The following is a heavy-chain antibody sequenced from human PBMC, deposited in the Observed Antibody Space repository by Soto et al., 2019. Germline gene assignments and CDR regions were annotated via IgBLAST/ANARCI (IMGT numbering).Heavy chain of an antibody. V-gene: IGHV3-21*01. J-gene: IGHJ6*02. Sequence: TGGSLRLSCAASGFSFSSYSINWIRQAPGQGLEWDSSVTSSSGHTNYADSVKGRFTISRDNARNSLFLQMNSLRAEDSAVYYCARDRSYASAMDVWGQGTTVTVSS. D-gene: IGHD2-2*01. CDR3: ARDRSYASAMDV. CDR1: GFSFSSYS. CDR2: VTSSSGHT.